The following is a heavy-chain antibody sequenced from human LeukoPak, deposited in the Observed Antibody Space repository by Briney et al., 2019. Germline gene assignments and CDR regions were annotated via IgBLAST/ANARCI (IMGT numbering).Heavy chain of an antibody. J-gene: IGHJ4*02. CDR1: GGSVNSGTSY. CDR3: ARVDYGDYGVLDY. Sequence: SETLSLTCTVSGGSVNSGTSYWSWIRQPPGKGLEWIGYINYSGNTYYNPSLKSRVTISVDTSKNQFSLKLSSVTAADTAVYYCARVDYGDYGVLDYWGQGTLVTVSS. D-gene: IGHD4-17*01. CDR2: INYSGNT. V-gene: IGHV4-30-4*01.